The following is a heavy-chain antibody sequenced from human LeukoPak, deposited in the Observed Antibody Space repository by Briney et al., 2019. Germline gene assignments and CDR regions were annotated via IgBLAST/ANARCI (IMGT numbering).Heavy chain of an antibody. CDR1: GYSISSGYY. Sequence: SETLSLTCTVSGYSISSGYYWGWIRQPPGKGLERIGSIYHSGSTYYNPSLKSRVTISVDTSKNQFSLKLSSVTAADTAVYYCARLGIVVVVPDYWGQGTLVTVSS. V-gene: IGHV4-38-2*02. CDR2: IYHSGST. D-gene: IGHD2-15*01. J-gene: IGHJ4*02. CDR3: ARLGIVVVVPDY.